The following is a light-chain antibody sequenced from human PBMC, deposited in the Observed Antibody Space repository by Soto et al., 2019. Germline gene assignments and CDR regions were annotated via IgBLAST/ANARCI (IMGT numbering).Light chain of an antibody. J-gene: IGLJ1*01. V-gene: IGLV1-44*01. CDR2: NIN. CDR1: SSNIGSNS. Sequence: QSVLTQIHSVSGTPAQRVTISCSGGSSNIGSNSVHWYQQLPGSAPKLLIYNINERPSGVPDRFSGSKSGTSASLAISGLQSEDEADYYCAAYDDSLDGQVFGTGTKVTVL. CDR3: AAYDDSLDGQV.